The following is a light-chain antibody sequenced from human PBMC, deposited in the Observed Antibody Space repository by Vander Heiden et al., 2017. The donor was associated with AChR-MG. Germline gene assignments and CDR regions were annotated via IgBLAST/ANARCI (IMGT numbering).Light chain of an antibody. CDR2: DVT. CDR1: SRSIADSNY. CDR3: SSHTSKNDLDV. Sequence: QSALTQPASVSGSPGQSITIPCTATSRSIADSNYVSWYQQHPGKAPELIIYDVTWRPSGVSNRFSGSKSGSTASLTISGLQTEDEADYYCSSHTSKNDLDVFGPGTKVTVL. V-gene: IGLV2-14*03. J-gene: IGLJ1*01.